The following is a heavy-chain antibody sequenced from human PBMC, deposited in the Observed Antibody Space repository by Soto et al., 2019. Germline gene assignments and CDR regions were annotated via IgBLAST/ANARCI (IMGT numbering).Heavy chain of an antibody. CDR2: INPSGGST. CDR1: GYTFTSYY. V-gene: IGHV1-46*01. J-gene: IGHJ4*02. Sequence: QVQLVQSGAEVKKPGASVKVSCKASGYTFTSYYMHWVRQAPGQGLEWMGIINPSGGSTSYAQKFQGRVTMTRDTSTSTVYMELSSLRSEDTAVYYCARSHYDILTGYSPYYFDCWGQGTLVTVSS. CDR3: ARSHYDILTGYSPYYFDC. D-gene: IGHD3-9*01.